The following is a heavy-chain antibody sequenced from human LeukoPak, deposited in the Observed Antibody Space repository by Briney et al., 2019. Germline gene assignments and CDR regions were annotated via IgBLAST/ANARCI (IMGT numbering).Heavy chain of an antibody. CDR1: GDSVSSNSAA. V-gene: IGHV6-1*01. CDR3: ARAPHAVAGTVYFDY. D-gene: IGHD6-19*01. Sequence: SQTLSLTCAISGDSVSSNSAAWNWIRQSPSRGLEWLGRTFYRSRWYNDYATSVRSRINITPDTSNIQFSLQLNSVTPEDTAVYYCARAPHAVAGTVYFDYWDQGTLVTVSS. CDR2: TFYRSRWYN. J-gene: IGHJ4*02.